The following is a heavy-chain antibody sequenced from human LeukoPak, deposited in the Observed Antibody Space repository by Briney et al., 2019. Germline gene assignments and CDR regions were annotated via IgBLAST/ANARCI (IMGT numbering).Heavy chain of an antibody. Sequence: ASVKVSCKASGYTFTGYYMHWVRQAPGQGLEWMGWINPNSGGTNYAQKFQGRATMTRDTSISTAYMELSRLRSDDTAVYYCARNHIAVAGSSWAGRNPFGYWGQGTLVTVSS. J-gene: IGHJ4*02. CDR2: INPNSGGT. CDR1: GYTFTGYY. D-gene: IGHD6-19*01. V-gene: IGHV1-2*02. CDR3: ARNHIAVAGSSWAGRNPFGY.